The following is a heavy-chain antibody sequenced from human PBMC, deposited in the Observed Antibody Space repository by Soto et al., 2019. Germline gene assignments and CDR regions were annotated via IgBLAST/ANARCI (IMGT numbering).Heavy chain of an antibody. D-gene: IGHD3-10*01. CDR1: GYSFTSYW. CDR3: ARALGITMVRGAFYGMDV. CDR2: IYPGDSDT. V-gene: IGHV5-51*01. Sequence: PGESLKISCKGSGYSFTSYWIGWVRQMPGKGLEWMGIIYPGDSDTRYSPSFQGQVTISADKSISTAYLQWSSLKASDTAMYYCARALGITMVRGAFYGMDVWGQGTTVTVSS. J-gene: IGHJ6*02.